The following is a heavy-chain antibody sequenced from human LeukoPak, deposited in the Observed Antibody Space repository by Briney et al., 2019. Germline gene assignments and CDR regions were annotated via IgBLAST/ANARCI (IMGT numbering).Heavy chain of an antibody. Sequence: SETLSLTCTVSGGSVSSGSYYWSWMRQPPGKGLEWIGYIYYSGSTNYNPSLKSRVTISLDTSKNHFSLKLSSVTAADTAVYYCARDISYCTSTSCSNWFDPWGQGTLVTVSS. CDR1: GGSVSSGSYY. D-gene: IGHD2-2*01. CDR3: ARDISYCTSTSCSNWFDP. V-gene: IGHV4-61*03. J-gene: IGHJ5*02. CDR2: IYYSGST.